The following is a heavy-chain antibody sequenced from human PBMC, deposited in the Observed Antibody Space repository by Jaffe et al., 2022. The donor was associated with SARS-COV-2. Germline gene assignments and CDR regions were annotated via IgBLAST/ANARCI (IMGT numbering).Heavy chain of an antibody. CDR1: GFTFSSYA. V-gene: IGHV3-23*01. CDR2: ISGSGGST. CDR3: AKGLAVAVAGNEVLG. D-gene: IGHD6-19*01. Sequence: EVQLLESGGGLVQPGGSLRLSCAASGFTFSSYAMSWVRQAPGKGLEWVSAISGSGGSTYYADAVKGRFTISRDNSKNTLYLQMNSLRAEDTAVYYCAKGLAVAVAGNEVLGWGQGTLVTVSS. J-gene: IGHJ4*02.